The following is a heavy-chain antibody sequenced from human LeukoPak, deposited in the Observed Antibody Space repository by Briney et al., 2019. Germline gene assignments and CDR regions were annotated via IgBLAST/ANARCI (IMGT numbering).Heavy chain of an antibody. Sequence: PGGSLRLSCKASGFIFSSYTMNWVRQAPGKGLEWVSSISNIGNHIYFADPVKGRFTISRDNAKNSLYLQMNSLRAEDTAVYYCARDSVYYGSGDSDYWGQGTLVTVSS. CDR2: ISNIGNHI. J-gene: IGHJ4*02. CDR1: GFIFSSYT. V-gene: IGHV3-21*01. D-gene: IGHD3-10*01. CDR3: ARDSVYYGSGDSDY.